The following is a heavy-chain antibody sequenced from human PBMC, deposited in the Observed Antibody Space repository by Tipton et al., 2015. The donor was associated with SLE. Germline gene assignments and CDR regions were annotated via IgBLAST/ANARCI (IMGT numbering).Heavy chain of an antibody. Sequence: LRLSCAVYGGSFSGYYWSWIRQSPGKGLEWIGEINHSGSTNYNPSLKSRVIISVDTSKNQFSLKLSSVTAADTAVYYCARGDIVGATPSFDYWGQGTLVTVSS. V-gene: IGHV4-34*01. CDR3: ARGDIVGATPSFDY. CDR1: GGSFSGYY. CDR2: INHSGST. D-gene: IGHD1-26*01. J-gene: IGHJ4*02.